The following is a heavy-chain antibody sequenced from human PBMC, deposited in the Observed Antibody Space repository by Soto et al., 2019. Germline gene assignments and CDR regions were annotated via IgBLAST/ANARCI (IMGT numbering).Heavy chain of an antibody. Sequence: ASVKVSCNASGYTFTIYGISWMRQAPGQGLEWMGWISADSRNTKYAQKFQGRVTMTTDTSTSTAYMELRSLRSDDTAMYYCARRVAVAPVYDAYDIWGQGTMVTV. D-gene: IGHD2-15*01. CDR3: ARRVAVAPVYDAYDI. V-gene: IGHV1-18*01. J-gene: IGHJ3*02. CDR2: ISADSRNT. CDR1: GYTFTIYG.